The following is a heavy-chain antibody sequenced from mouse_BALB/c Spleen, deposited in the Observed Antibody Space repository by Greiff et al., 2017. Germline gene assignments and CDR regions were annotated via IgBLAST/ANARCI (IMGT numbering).Heavy chain of an antibody. J-gene: IGHJ4*01. CDR3: ARGGPMDY. CDR1: GYTFTSYW. V-gene: IGHV1-7*01. Sequence: QVQLKQSGAELAKPGASVKMSCKASGYTFTSYWMHWVKQRPGQGLEWIGYINPSTGYTEYNQKFKDKATLTADKSSSTAYMQLSSLTSEDSAVYYCARGGPMDYWGQGTSVTVSS. CDR2: INPSTGYT.